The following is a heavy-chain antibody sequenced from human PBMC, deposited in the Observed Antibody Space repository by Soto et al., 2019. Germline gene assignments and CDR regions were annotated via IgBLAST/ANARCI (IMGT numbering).Heavy chain of an antibody. CDR2: IYWDDDK. Sequence: QITLKESGPTLVKPTQTLTLTCTFSGFSLSTSGVGVGWIRQPPGKALEWLALIYWDDDKRYSPSLKSSLTITKDTSKNQVVLTMTNMDPVDTATYYCAHRPSYCSGGSCYSGFDYWCQGTLVTVSS. V-gene: IGHV2-5*02. J-gene: IGHJ4*02. CDR1: GFSLSTSGVG. CDR3: AHRPSYCSGGSCYSGFDY. D-gene: IGHD2-15*01.